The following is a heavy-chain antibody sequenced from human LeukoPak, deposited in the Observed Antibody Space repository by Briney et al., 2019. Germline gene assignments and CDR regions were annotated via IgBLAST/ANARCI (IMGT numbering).Heavy chain of an antibody. J-gene: IGHJ3*02. CDR3: ARDHYDSSGYYFDAFDI. CDR1: GGTFSSYA. D-gene: IGHD3-22*01. V-gene: IGHV1-69*06. CDR2: IIPIFGTA. Sequence: SVKVSCKASGGTFSSYAISWVRQAPGQGLEWMGGIIPIFGTANYAQKFQGRVTITADKSTSTAYMELSSLRSGDTAVYCCARDHYDSSGYYFDAFDIWGQGTMVTVSS.